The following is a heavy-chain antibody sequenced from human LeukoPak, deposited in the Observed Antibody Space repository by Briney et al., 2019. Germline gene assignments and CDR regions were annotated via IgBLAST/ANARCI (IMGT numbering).Heavy chain of an antibody. J-gene: IGHJ4*02. CDR3: ARPSSSSWYCYDY. Sequence: GASVNVSCKSSGYTFTGYYMHWVRQAPGQGLEWMGWINPNSGGTNYAQKFQGRVTMTRDTSISTAYMELSRLRSDDTAVYYCARPSSSSWYCYDYWGQGTLVTVSS. CDR2: INPNSGGT. CDR1: GYTFTGYY. V-gene: IGHV1-2*02. D-gene: IGHD6-13*01.